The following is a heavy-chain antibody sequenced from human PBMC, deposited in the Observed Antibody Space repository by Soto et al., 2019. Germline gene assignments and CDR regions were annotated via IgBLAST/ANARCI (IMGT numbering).Heavy chain of an antibody. CDR3: ARVPDR. Sequence: QLQLQESGSGLVKPSQTLSLTCAVSGGSISSGGYSWGWIRQPPGKGLEWSGYIYHSGSTYYNPSLKSRVTVSVDRTKNQFSLKLSSVPAADTSVDYCARVPDRWGQGTLVTVSS. D-gene: IGHD2-2*01. V-gene: IGHV4-30-2*01. CDR2: IYHSGST. CDR1: GGSISSGGYS. J-gene: IGHJ5*02.